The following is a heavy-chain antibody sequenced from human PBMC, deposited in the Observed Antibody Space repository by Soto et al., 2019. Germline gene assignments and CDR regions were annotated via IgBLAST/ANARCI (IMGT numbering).Heavy chain of an antibody. Sequence: QVQLVQSGAAVKKPGSSVKVSCKASGGTFSSHAISWVRQAPGQGLEWMGGIIPFFKAANYAQTFQGRVTITADDSTSTAYMDLYSLRSEAPAVYYCARDVPLNYYDGTFSYYAMDVWGQGTTVTVSS. CDR2: IIPFFKAA. V-gene: IGHV1-69*01. J-gene: IGHJ6*02. CDR3: ARDVPLNYYDGTFSYYAMDV. CDR1: GGTFSSHA. D-gene: IGHD3-16*01.